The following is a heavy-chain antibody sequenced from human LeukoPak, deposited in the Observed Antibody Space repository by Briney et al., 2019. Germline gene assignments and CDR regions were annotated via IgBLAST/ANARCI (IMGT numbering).Heavy chain of an antibody. Sequence: LSLTCAVYGGSFSDYYWTWIRQAPGKGLEWVAVISYDGNNKYYADSVKGRFTISRDNSKNTLYLQMNSLRAEDTAVYYCARDRGADILTAYSSGDYWGQGTLVTVSS. CDR3: ARDRGADILTAYSSGDY. V-gene: IGHV3-30-3*01. CDR2: ISYDGNNK. D-gene: IGHD3-9*01. CDR1: GGSFSDYY. J-gene: IGHJ4*02.